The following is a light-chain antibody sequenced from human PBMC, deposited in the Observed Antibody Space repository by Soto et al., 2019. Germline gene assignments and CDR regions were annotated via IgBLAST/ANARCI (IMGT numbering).Light chain of an antibody. J-gene: IGKJ5*01. CDR1: QSFRGL. Sequence: EVVLTQSPVTLSLSPGERATLSCRASQSFRGLLAWYQQKPGQAPRLLIYDAYNRATGIPPRFSGSGSGTDSTLTISSLEPEDSAVYHCQQRHMWPITFGQGTRLEIK. CDR3: QQRHMWPIT. CDR2: DAY. V-gene: IGKV3-11*01.